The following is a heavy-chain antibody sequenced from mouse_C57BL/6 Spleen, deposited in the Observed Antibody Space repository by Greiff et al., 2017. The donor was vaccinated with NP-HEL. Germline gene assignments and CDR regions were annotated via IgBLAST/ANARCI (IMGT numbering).Heavy chain of an antibody. CDR1: GFSLTSYG. V-gene: IGHV2-2*01. CDR3: ARGGSSYDYFDY. CDR2: IWSGGST. D-gene: IGHD1-1*01. Sequence: VKLQESGPGLVQPSQSLSITCTVSGFSLTSYGVHWVRQSPGKGLEWLGVIWSGGSTDSNAAFISRLCISTDNSKSQVFFKMNSLQADDTAIYSCARGGSSYDYFDYWGQGTTLTVSS. J-gene: IGHJ2*01.